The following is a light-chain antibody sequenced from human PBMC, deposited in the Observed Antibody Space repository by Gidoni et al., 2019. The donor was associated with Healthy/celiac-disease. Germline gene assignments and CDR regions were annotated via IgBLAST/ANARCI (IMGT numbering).Light chain of an antibody. J-gene: IGKJ2*04. CDR1: QSISSW. V-gene: IGKV1-5*03. Sequence: DIQMTQSPSTLSASVGDRVTITCRASQSISSWLAWYQQKPGKAPKRLIYKASSLESGVPSRFSGSGSGTEFTLTISSLQPDDFATYYCQQYNSFMCSFXXXTKLEIK. CDR2: KAS. CDR3: QQYNSFMCS.